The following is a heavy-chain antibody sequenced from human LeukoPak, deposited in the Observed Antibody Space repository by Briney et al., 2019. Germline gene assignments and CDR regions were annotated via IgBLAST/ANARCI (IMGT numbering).Heavy chain of an antibody. J-gene: IGHJ6*02. CDR3: AREPAASYCSGGSCYSPSYYYYYGMDV. CDR2: ISAYNGNT. V-gene: IGHV1-18*01. Sequence: ASVKVSCKASGYTFTSYGISWVRQAPGQGLEWMGWISAYNGNTNYAQRLQGRVTMTTDTSTSTAYMELRSLRSDDTAVYYCAREPAASYCSGGSCYSPSYYYYYGMDVWGQGTTVTVSS. D-gene: IGHD2-15*01. CDR1: GYTFTSYG.